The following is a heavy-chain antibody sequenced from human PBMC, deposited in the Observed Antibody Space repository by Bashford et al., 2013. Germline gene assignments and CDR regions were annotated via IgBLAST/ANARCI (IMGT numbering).Heavy chain of an antibody. Sequence: SVKVSCKASGGTFSSYAISWVRQAPGQGLEWMGGIIPIFGTANYAQKFQGRVTITADKSTSTAYMELSSLRSEDTAVYYCARYRAGGWYYFDYWGQGTLVTVSS. V-gene: IGHV1-69*06. J-gene: IGHJ4*02. CDR1: GGTFSSYA. CDR2: IIPIFGTA. CDR3: ARYRAGGWYYFDY. D-gene: IGHD6-19*01.